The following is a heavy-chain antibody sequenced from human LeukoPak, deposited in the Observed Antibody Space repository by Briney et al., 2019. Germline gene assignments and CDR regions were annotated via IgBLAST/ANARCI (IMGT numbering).Heavy chain of an antibody. D-gene: IGHD3-10*01. CDR2: IIPIFGTA. CDR1: GGTFSSYA. V-gene: IGHV1-69*06. J-gene: IGHJ4*02. CDR3: AKGTKDYYGSGSFYLSRDHFISR. Sequence: SVKVSCKASGGTFSSYAISWVRQAPGQGLEWMGGIIPIFGTANYAQKFQGRVTITADKSTSTAYMELSSLRSEDTAVYYCAKGTKDYYGSGSFYLSRDHFISRWGQGTLVSVSS.